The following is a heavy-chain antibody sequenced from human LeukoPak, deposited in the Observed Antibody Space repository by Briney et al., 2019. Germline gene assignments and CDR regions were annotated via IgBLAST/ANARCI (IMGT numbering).Heavy chain of an antibody. Sequence: SETLSLTCTVSGGSISSYYWSWIRQPPGKGLEWIGYIYYSGSTNNNPSLKSRVTISVDTSKNQFSLKLSSVTAADTAVYYCAREVTSSIAAHNWFDPWGQGTLVTVSS. V-gene: IGHV4-59*01. D-gene: IGHD6-6*01. CDR1: GGSISSYY. CDR3: AREVTSSIAAHNWFDP. CDR2: IYYSGST. J-gene: IGHJ5*02.